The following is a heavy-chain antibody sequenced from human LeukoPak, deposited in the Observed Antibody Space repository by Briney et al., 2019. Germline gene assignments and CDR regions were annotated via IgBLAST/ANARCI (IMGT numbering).Heavy chain of an antibody. CDR1: GGSISNSSSY. V-gene: IGHV4-39*01. Sequence: PSETLSLTCTVSGGSISNSSSYWGWIRQPPEKGLEWIGSIYYSGSTYYNPSLKSRVTISVDTSKNQFSLKLSSVTAADTAVYYCARGRPDGSGSYYKFDPWGQGTLVTVSS. CDR3: ARGRPDGSGSYYKFDP. J-gene: IGHJ5*02. CDR2: IYYSGST. D-gene: IGHD3-10*01.